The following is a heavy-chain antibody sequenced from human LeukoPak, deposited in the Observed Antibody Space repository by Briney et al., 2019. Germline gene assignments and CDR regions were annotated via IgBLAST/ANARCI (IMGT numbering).Heavy chain of an antibody. J-gene: IGHJ4*02. Sequence: ASVRVSCKASGGTFSSYAISWVRQAPGQGLEWMGGIIPIFGTANYAQKFQGRVTITTDESTSPAYMGLSSLRSEATAVYYCAARSGGDCSGGSCYSGVYNIFAYGGQGTLVTVSS. V-gene: IGHV1-69*05. D-gene: IGHD2-15*01. CDR2: IIPIFGTA. CDR3: AARSGGDCSGGSCYSGVYNIFAY. CDR1: GGTFSSYA.